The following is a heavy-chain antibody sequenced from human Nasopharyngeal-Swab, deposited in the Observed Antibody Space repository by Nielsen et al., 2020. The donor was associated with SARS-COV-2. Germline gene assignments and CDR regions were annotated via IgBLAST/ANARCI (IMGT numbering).Heavy chain of an antibody. CDR3: ATGGFSSSLVDY. CDR1: GGSISSYY. J-gene: IGHJ4*02. CDR2: IYYSGST. V-gene: IGHV4-59*08. Sequence: SETLSLTCTVSGGSISSYYWGWIRQPPGKGLEWIGYIYYSGSTNYNPSLKSRVTISVDTSKNQFSLKLSSVTAADTAVYYCATGGFSSSLVDYWGQGTLVTVSS. D-gene: IGHD6-13*01.